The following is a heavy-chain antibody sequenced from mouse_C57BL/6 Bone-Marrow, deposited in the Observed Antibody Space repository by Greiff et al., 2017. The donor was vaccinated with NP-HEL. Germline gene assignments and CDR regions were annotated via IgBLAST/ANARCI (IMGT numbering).Heavy chain of an antibody. V-gene: IGHV1-55*01. Sequence: LQQPGAELVKPGASVKMSCKASGYTFTSYWITWVKQRPGQGLEWIGDIYPGSGSTNYNEKFKSKATLTVDTSSSTAYMQLSSLTSEDSAVYYCARSGYGNFYWYFDVWGTGTTVTVSS. CDR3: ARSGYGNFYWYFDV. CDR1: GYTFTSYW. J-gene: IGHJ1*03. D-gene: IGHD2-1*01. CDR2: IYPGSGST.